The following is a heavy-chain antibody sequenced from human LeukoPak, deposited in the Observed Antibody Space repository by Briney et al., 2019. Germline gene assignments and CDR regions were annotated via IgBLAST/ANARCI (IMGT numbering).Heavy chain of an antibody. CDR3: ARGGSRKQRMATFEY. Sequence: SETLSLTCTVSGGSISSYYWSWIRQPPGKGLEWIGYIYYSGSTNYNPSLKSRVTISVDTSKNQFSLKLSSVTAADTAVYYCARGGSRKQRMATFEYWGQGTLVTVSS. V-gene: IGHV4-59*01. J-gene: IGHJ4*02. D-gene: IGHD6-25*01. CDR1: GGSISSYY. CDR2: IYYSGST.